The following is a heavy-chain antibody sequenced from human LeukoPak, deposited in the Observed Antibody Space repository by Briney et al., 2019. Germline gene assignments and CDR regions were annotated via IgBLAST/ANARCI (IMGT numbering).Heavy chain of an antibody. D-gene: IGHD2-21*02. CDR1: GFTFSSYS. CDR3: ARDGKSLAYCGGDCYTDY. CDR2: ISSSSSYI. J-gene: IGHJ4*02. Sequence: GGSLRLSCAASGFTFSSYSMNWVRQAPGKGLEWVSSISSSSSYIYYADSVKGRFTIFRDNAKNSLYLQMNRLRAEDTAVYYCARDGKSLAYCGGDCYTDYWGQGTLVTVSS. V-gene: IGHV3-21*01.